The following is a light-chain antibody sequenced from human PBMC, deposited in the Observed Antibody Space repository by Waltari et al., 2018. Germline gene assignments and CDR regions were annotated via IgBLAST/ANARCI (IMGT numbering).Light chain of an antibody. Sequence: QSALTQPASVSGSPGESLTISCTGTSSDIGGYNYVSWYQQHPVKAPELMIYYVNYRPSGVSNRFSGAKSGNTASLTISGLQAEDEADYYCSSYTTSNIIIFGGGTKLSVL. CDR2: YVN. CDR3: SSYTTSNIII. V-gene: IGLV2-14*03. CDR1: SSDIGGYNY. J-gene: IGLJ2*01.